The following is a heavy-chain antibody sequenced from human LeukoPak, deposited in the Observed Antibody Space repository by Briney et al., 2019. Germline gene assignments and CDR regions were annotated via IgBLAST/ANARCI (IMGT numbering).Heavy chain of an antibody. CDR2: ISWNSGSI. CDR3: AKGVAVAGNYYYYYGMDV. D-gene: IGHD6-19*01. CDR1: GFTFDDYA. Sequence: GGSLRLSCAASGFTFDDYAMHWVRQAPGTGLEWVSGISWNSGSIGYADSVKGRFTISRDNAKNSLYLQMNSLRAEDTAVYYCAKGVAVAGNYYYYYGMDVWGQGTTVTVSS. J-gene: IGHJ6*02. V-gene: IGHV3-9*01.